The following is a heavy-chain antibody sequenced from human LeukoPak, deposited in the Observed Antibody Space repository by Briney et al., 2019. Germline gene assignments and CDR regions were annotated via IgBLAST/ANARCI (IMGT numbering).Heavy chain of an antibody. CDR1: GYSFTSYW. V-gene: IGHV5-51*01. CDR2: INPGDSDT. D-gene: IGHD4-17*01. Sequence: GASLKISCKGSGYSFTSYWIGWVRQLPGKGLEWMGIINPGDSDTRYSPSFQGQVTISADESISTAYLQWSSLKASDTAMYYCVRLSMTTLSLGWFDPWGQGTLVTVSS. J-gene: IGHJ5*02. CDR3: VRLSMTTLSLGWFDP.